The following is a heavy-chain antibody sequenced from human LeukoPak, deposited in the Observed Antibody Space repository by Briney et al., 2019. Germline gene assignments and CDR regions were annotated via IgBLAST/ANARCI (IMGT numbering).Heavy chain of an antibody. V-gene: IGHV3-23*01. CDR2: IRGSGDPA. CDR1: GFPFSAYA. Sequence: GGSLRLSCVASGFPFSAYAMSWVRQAPNKGLEWVSGIRGSGDPAYYADSVKGRFTITRDNSKNTLYLQMNSLRAEDTAVYYCAKANVKYCSGGSCFDAFDIWGQGTMVTVSS. CDR3: AKANVKYCSGGSCFDAFDI. D-gene: IGHD2-15*01. J-gene: IGHJ3*02.